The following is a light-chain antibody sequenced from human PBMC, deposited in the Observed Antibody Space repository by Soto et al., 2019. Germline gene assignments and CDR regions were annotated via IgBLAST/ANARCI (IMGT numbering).Light chain of an antibody. V-gene: IGKV3-20*01. J-gene: IGKJ3*01. CDR1: QSVSVNS. CDR2: AAS. Sequence: ILLTQFPGTLSLCPGGRATLSCCASQSVSVNSLAWYQQKGGQAPRLLIYAASTRATGVPDRFSGTGSGTDFALTISRLETDDSAVYYCQQYGGSPFTFGPGTKVDIK. CDR3: QQYGGSPFT.